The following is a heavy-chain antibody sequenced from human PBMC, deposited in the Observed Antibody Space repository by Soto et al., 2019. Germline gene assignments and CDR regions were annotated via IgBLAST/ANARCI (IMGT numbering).Heavy chain of an antibody. Sequence: GTSVKVSCKASGYTFTSYAMHWVRQAPGQRLEWMGWINAGNGNTKYSQKFQGRVTITRDTSASTAYMELNSLRADDTAIYYCAKDLHWFAMDVWGQGTTVTVSS. CDR2: INAGNGNT. D-gene: IGHD3-10*01. V-gene: IGHV1-3*01. J-gene: IGHJ6*02. CDR1: GYTFTSYA. CDR3: AKDLHWFAMDV.